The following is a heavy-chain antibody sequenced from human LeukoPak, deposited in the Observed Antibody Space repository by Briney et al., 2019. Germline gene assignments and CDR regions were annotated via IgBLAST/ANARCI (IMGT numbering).Heavy chain of an antibody. J-gene: IGHJ4*02. Sequence: PSETLSLTCTVSGYSISSGYYWGWIRQPPGKGLEWIGSIYHSGSTYYNPSLKSRVTISVDTSKNQFSLELSSVTAADTAVYYCARGGIAVAGTFDYWGQGTLVTVSS. CDR1: GYSISSGYY. D-gene: IGHD6-19*01. V-gene: IGHV4-38-2*02. CDR2: IYHSGST. CDR3: ARGGIAVAGTFDY.